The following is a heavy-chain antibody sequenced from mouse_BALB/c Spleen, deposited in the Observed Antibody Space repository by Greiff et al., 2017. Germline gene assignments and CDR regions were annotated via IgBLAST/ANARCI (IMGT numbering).Heavy chain of an antibody. CDR3: ARYYGNYY. CDR1: GYTFTSYW. D-gene: IGHD2-1*01. CDR2: INPSNGRT. J-gene: IGHJ2*01. V-gene: IGHV1S81*02. Sequence: QVQLQQPGAELVKPGASVKLSCKASGYTFTSYWMHWVKQRPGQGLEWIGEINPSNGRTNYNEKFKSKATLTVDKSSSTAYMQLSSLTSEDSAVYYCARYYGNYYWGQGTTLTGSS.